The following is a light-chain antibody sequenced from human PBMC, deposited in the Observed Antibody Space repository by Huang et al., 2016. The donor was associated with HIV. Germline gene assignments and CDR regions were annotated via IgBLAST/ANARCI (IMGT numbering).Light chain of an antibody. CDR3: LQLNSYPGT. V-gene: IGKV1-9*01. CDR2: AAS. Sequence: IQLTQSPSSLSASVGDRVTITCRASQDISSYLAWYQQKPGKAPKLLIYAASTLESGVPSRFNGSGSVTEFTLTINNLQPEDFATYYCLQLNSYPGTFGPGTNVDV. CDR1: QDISSY. J-gene: IGKJ3*01.